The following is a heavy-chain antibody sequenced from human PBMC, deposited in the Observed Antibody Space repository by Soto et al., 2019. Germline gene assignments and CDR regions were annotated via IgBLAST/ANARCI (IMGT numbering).Heavy chain of an antibody. J-gene: IGHJ6*02. V-gene: IGHV1-69*01. CDR1: GGTFSSYA. Sequence: QVQLVQSGAEVKKPGSSVKVSCKASGGTFSSYAISWVRQAPGQGLEWMGGIIPIFGTANYAQKFQGRVTITADESTSTAYMELSSLRSEDTAVYYCASRYYYYSSGYFNFYGMDVWGQGTTVTVSS. D-gene: IGHD3-22*01. CDR2: IIPIFGTA. CDR3: ASRYYYYSSGYFNFYGMDV.